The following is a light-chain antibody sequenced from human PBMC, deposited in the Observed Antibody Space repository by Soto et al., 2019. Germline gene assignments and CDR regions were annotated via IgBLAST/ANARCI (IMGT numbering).Light chain of an antibody. Sequence: QAVVTQPPSVSGAPGQRVTISCTGSSSNIGAGSDVHWYQQLPGTAPKLLIYGNSNRPSWVPDRFSGSKSVTSASLAITGLQAEDEADYYCQSYDSSLSSSVFGGGTKLTVL. CDR1: SSNIGAGSD. J-gene: IGLJ2*01. CDR2: GNS. V-gene: IGLV1-40*01. CDR3: QSYDSSLSSSV.